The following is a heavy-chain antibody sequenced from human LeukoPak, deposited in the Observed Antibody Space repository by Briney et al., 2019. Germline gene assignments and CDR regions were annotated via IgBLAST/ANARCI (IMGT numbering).Heavy chain of an antibody. J-gene: IGHJ4*02. Sequence: PGGSLRLSCAASGFTFSSYWMSWVRQAPGKGLEWVASIKQDGSEKYYVDSVKGRFTISRDNAKNSLYLQMNSLRAEDTAVYYRARVVGRYCSSTSCYGDYWGQGTLVTVSS. V-gene: IGHV3-7*01. D-gene: IGHD2-2*01. CDR3: ARVVGRYCSSTSCYGDY. CDR2: IKQDGSEK. CDR1: GFTFSSYW.